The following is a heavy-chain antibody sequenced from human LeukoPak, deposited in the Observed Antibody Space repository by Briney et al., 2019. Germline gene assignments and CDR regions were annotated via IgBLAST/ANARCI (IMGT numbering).Heavy chain of an antibody. CDR1: GGSISSVGYS. D-gene: IGHD7-27*01. CDR2: IYHSRIT. J-gene: IGHJ4*02. CDR3: ASRKLGNDY. V-gene: IGHV4-30-4*07. Sequence: PSETLSLTCAVSGGSISSVGYSCSWIRQPPGKGREWMLYIYHSRITYYNPSLKGRVTISVDTSKSQFSLKLSSVTAADTAVYYCASRKLGNDYWGQGTLVTVSS.